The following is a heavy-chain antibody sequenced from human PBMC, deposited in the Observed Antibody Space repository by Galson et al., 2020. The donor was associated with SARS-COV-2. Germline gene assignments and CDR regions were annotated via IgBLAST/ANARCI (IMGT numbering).Heavy chain of an antibody. CDR3: AREEALGILGYCSSGSCYGDY. J-gene: IGHJ4*02. CDR1: GFTFDIYS. D-gene: IGHD2-15*01. V-gene: IGHV3-21*01. Sequence: GGSLRLSCAASGFTFDIYSMGWVRQAPGKGLDWVSSISGRSSYIYYADSVKGRFTISRDNAKNLLYLQMNSLRAEDTAVYYCAREEALGILGYCSSGSCYGDYWGQGTLVTVSS. CDR2: ISGRSSYI.